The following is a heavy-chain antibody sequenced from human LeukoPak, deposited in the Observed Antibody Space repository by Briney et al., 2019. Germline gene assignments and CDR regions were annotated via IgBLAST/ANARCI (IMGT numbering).Heavy chain of an antibody. V-gene: IGHV1-24*01. Sequence: GASVKVSCKVSGYTLTELSMHWMRQAPGKGLEWMEGFDPEDGGTIYAQKFQGRVTMTEDTSTDTAYMELSSLRSEDTAVYYCATGDSGSDLFDYWGQGTLVTVSS. D-gene: IGHD1-26*01. CDR1: GYTLTELS. J-gene: IGHJ4*02. CDR3: ATGDSGSDLFDY. CDR2: FDPEDGGT.